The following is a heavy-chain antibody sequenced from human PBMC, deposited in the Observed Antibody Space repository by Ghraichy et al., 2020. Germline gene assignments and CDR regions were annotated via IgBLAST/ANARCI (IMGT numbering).Heavy chain of an antibody. CDR2: VSGSGISS. Sequence: GGSLRLSCAASAFIFIGYTMSWVRQAPGEALEWVSAVSGSGISSYYADSVKVRFTVSRDNSKNTLYLQMNSLRADDTAVYYWAKDRGGAFDYWGQGTLVTVSS. D-gene: IGHD3-16*01. V-gene: IGHV3-23*01. CDR1: AFIFIGYT. J-gene: IGHJ4*02. CDR3: AKDRGGAFDY.